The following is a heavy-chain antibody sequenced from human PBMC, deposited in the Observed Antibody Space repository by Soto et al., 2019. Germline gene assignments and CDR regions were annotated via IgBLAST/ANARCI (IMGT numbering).Heavy chain of an antibody. J-gene: IGHJ2*01. CDR2: INDRGSI. CDR3: ARESHDILTGPPWVWYFDL. V-gene: IGHV4-34*01. CDR1: GGSFSGDY. D-gene: IGHD3-9*01. Sequence: QVQLQQWGAGPLRPLETLSLICGVSGGSFSGDYWAWIRQSPGKGLEWIGEINDRGSINYNPSLKSRVSISVDTSKNHYSLNLRSVTAADTAVYYCARESHDILTGPPWVWYFDLWGRGTLVTVSS.